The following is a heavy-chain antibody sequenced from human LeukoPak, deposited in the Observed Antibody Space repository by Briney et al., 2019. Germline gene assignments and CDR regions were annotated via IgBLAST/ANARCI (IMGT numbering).Heavy chain of an antibody. CDR2: IYPGDSDT. V-gene: IGHV5-51*01. CDR1: GYSFTSYW. CDR3: ARLSRGYSYGYGTPTYYYYYGMDV. J-gene: IGHJ6*04. D-gene: IGHD5-18*01. Sequence: GESLQISCKGSGYSFTSYWIGWVRQMPRKGLEWMGIIYPGDSDTRYSPSFQGQVTISADKSISTAYLQWSSLTASDTAMYYCARLSRGYSYGYGTPTYYYYYGMDVWGEGTTVTVSS.